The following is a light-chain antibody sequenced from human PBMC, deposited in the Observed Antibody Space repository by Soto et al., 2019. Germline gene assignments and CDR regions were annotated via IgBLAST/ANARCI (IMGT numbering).Light chain of an antibody. CDR1: QSVRSN. V-gene: IGKV3-15*01. CDR3: EHYNNWPPWT. CDR2: GAS. Sequence: EILMTQSPATLSVSPGERATLSCRASQSVRSNVAWYQQKQGQAPRLLIYGASTRATGIPARFSGSGSGTEFTLTISSLQSEDFAVYYCEHYNNWPPWTFGQGTKVESK. J-gene: IGKJ1*01.